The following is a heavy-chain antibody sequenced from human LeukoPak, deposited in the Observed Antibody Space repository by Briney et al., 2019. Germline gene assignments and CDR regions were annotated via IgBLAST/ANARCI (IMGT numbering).Heavy chain of an antibody. CDR2: ISSSGSTI. J-gene: IGHJ6*02. D-gene: IGHD2-21*02. V-gene: IGHV3-48*03. CDR1: GFTFSSYE. Sequence: GGSLRLSCAASGFTFSSYEMNWVRQAPGKGLEWVSYISSSGSTIYYADSVKGRFTISRDNAKNSLYLQMNSLRAEDTAVYYCASEYCGGDCSDYYYYGMDVWGQGTLVTVSS. CDR3: ASEYCGGDCSDYYYYGMDV.